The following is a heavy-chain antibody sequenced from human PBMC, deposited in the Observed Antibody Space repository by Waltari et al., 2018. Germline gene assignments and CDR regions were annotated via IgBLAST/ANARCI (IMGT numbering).Heavy chain of an antibody. CDR2: IYTTGRT. CDR1: GASVSGGSYF. Sequence: QVQLQESGPGLVKPSQTLSPTCTVSGASVSGGSYFWNWIRQPAGKGLEWIARIYTTGRTDYNPSLQSRVTRSADTSKNELSLKMSSVTAADTAVYYCARSGYDSTEGWLDPWGPGTLVTVSS. V-gene: IGHV4-61*02. CDR3: ARSGYDSTEGWLDP. J-gene: IGHJ5*02. D-gene: IGHD3-22*01.